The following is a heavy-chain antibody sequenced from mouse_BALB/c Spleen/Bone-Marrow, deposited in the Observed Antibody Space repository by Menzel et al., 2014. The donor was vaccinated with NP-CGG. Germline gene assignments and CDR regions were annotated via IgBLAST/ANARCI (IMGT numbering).Heavy chain of an antibody. CDR2: INPSNGGS. D-gene: IGHD2-4*01. J-gene: IGHJ3*01. CDR1: GYTFTNYY. Sequence: QVQLQQSGAELVKPGASVKLSCKTSGYTFTNYYIYWVKQRPGQGLEWIGGINPSNGGSNFNEKLKSKATLTVDKSSSTAYMQLSSLTSEDSAVYYCTRSDYYDYQAWFAYWGQGTLVTVSA. CDR3: TRSDYYDYQAWFAY. V-gene: IGHV1S81*02.